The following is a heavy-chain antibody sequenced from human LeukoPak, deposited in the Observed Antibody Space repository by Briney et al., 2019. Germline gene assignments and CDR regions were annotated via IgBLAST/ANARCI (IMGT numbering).Heavy chain of an antibody. Sequence: PSETLSLTCTVSGGSISSSSYYWGWLRQPPGKGLEWIGSIYYSGSTYYNPSLKSRVTISVDTSKNQFSLKLSSVTAADTAVYYCARAEYSSSSNWFDPWGQGTLVTASS. CDR2: IYYSGST. D-gene: IGHD6-6*01. CDR1: GGSISSSSYY. CDR3: ARAEYSSSSNWFDP. V-gene: IGHV4-39*07. J-gene: IGHJ5*02.